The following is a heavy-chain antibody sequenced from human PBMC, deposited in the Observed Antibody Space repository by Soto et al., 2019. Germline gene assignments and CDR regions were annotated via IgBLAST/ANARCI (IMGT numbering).Heavy chain of an antibody. V-gene: IGHV1-18*01. CDR3: ARCMGLYYYDSSGYYP. J-gene: IGHJ5*02. Sequence: GASVKVSCKASGYTFTSYGISWVRQAPGQGLEWMGWISAYNGNTNYAQKLQGRVTMTTDTSTSTAYMELSSLRSEDTAVYYCARCMGLYYYDSSGYYPWGQGTLVTVSS. D-gene: IGHD3-22*01. CDR2: ISAYNGNT. CDR1: GYTFTSYG.